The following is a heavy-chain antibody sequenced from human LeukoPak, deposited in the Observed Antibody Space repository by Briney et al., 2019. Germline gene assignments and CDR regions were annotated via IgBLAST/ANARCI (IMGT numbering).Heavy chain of an antibody. J-gene: IGHJ4*02. D-gene: IGHD3-3*01. Sequence: SETLSLTCTVSGGSISSSDYFWAWIRQPPGKGLEWIGSFSYGGNTYYNPSLRSRVTMSVDTSKNQFSLKLSSVAAADTAVYYCVRNFGNEKGPYGKFDYWGQGTLVPVSS. CDR1: GGSISSSDYF. CDR2: FSYGGNT. V-gene: IGHV4-39*01. CDR3: VRNFGNEKGPYGKFDY.